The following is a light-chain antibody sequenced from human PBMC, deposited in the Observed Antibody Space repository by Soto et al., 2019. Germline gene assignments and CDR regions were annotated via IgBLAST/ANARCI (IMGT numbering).Light chain of an antibody. CDR1: NSDVGGYNY. J-gene: IGLJ1*01. CDR3: SSYTTSNTRQIV. Sequence: QSALTQPASVSGSPGQSITISCTGTNSDVGGYNYVSWCQQHPGKAPKFMIYDVSSRPSGVSDRFSGSKSGNTASLTISGLQAEDEADYYCSSYTTSNTRQIVFGTGTKVTVL. CDR2: DVS. V-gene: IGLV2-14*01.